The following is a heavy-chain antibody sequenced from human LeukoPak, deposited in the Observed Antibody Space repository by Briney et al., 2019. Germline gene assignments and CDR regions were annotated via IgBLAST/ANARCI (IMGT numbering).Heavy chain of an antibody. Sequence: GGSLRLSCAASGFTFSNAWMSWVRQAPGKGLEWVGRIKSKTDGGKTDYAAPVKGRFTISRDDSKNTLYLQMNSLKTEDTAVYYCTTDHRGGQGTLVTVSS. CDR3: TTDHR. CDR1: GFTFSNAW. CDR2: IKSKTDGGKT. V-gene: IGHV3-15*01. J-gene: IGHJ4*02.